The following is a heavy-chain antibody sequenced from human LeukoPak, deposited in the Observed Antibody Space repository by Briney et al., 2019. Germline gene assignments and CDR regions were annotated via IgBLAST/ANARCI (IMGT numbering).Heavy chain of an antibody. CDR1: GPTFSSYA. D-gene: IGHD3-10*01. CDR3: ARVMVRGVNAFDI. CDR2: ISSSSSYI. Sequence: GGSLRLSCAASGPTFSSYAMNWVRQAPGKGLEWVSSISSSSSYIYYADSVKGRFTISRDNAKNSLYLQMNSLRAEDTAVYYCARVMVRGVNAFDIWGQGTMVTVSS. J-gene: IGHJ3*02. V-gene: IGHV3-21*01.